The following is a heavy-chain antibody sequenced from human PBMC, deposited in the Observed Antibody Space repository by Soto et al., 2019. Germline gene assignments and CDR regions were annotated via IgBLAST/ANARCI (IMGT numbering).Heavy chain of an antibody. CDR1: GFTFDDYA. J-gene: IGHJ3*02. D-gene: IGHD6-13*01. CDR3: AKDYSSSWYMAFDI. CDR2: ISWNSGSI. V-gene: IGHV3-9*01. Sequence: GGSLRLSCAASGFTFDDYAMHWVRQAPGKGLEWVSGISWNSGSIGYADSVKGRFTISRDNAKNSLYLQMNSLRAEDTALYYCAKDYSSSWYMAFDIWGQGTMVTVSS.